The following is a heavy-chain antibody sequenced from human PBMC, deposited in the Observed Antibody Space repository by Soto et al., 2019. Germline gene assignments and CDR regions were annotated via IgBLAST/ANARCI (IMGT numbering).Heavy chain of an antibody. Sequence: GASVKVSCKASGYTFTSFYIYWVRQAPGQGLEWMGKINPSGGSTSYAQKFQGRVTMTRDTSTSTVYMEMSSLRSEDTAVYYCASPGYYDISGYSRGYFDYWG. CDR1: GYTFTSFY. CDR3: ASPGYYDISGYSRGYFDY. V-gene: IGHV1-46*01. J-gene: IGHJ4*01. D-gene: IGHD3-22*01. CDR2: INPSGGST.